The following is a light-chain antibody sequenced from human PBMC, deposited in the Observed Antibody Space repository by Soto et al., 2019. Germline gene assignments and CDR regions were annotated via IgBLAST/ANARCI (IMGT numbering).Light chain of an antibody. CDR2: SNN. CDR3: AAWDDRLNGVV. CDR1: SSNIGGNI. J-gene: IGLJ2*01. Sequence: QAVVTQPPSASGTPGQRVTISCSGSSSNIGGNIVNWYQQLPGTAPKLLIHSNNQRPSGVPDRFSGSKSGTSASLAISGLQSEDEADYYCAAWDDRLNGVVFGGGTKLTVL. V-gene: IGLV1-44*01.